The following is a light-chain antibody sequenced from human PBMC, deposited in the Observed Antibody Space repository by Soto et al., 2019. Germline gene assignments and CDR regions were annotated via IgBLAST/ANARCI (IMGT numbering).Light chain of an antibody. CDR3: QQYGSSIQT. J-gene: IGKJ1*01. CDR2: GAS. Sequence: EIVLTQFPGTLSLSPGERATLSCRASQSVGSNYLAWYQQRPGQPPNLLIFGASHRAPDIPDGFSGSGSGTDSTLTISRLEPEDFAVYYCQQYGSSIQTFGQGTKVDIK. V-gene: IGKV3-20*01. CDR1: QSVGSNY.